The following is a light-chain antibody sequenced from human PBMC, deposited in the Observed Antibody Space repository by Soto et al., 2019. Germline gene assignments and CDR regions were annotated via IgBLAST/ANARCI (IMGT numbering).Light chain of an antibody. CDR1: SSDVGGYDY. J-gene: IGLJ1*01. CDR2: EVT. CDR3: LSYAGTADV. Sequence: QSALTQPPSASGAPGQSVTISCTGTSSDVGGYDYVSWYQQYPGKTPKRMIFEVTKRPSGVPDRFSGSKSGNTASLTVSGLQAEDEADYYCLSYAGTADVFGTGTKLTVL. V-gene: IGLV2-8*01.